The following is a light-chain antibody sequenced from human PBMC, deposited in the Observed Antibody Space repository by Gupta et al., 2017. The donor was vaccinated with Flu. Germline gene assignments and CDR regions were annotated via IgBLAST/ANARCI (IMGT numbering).Light chain of an antibody. V-gene: IGLV1-44*01. J-gene: IGLJ1*01. CDR1: SSNIGSNT. Sequence: QSVLTQPPSASGAPGPRVTISCSCSSSNIGSNTVNWYQQLPGTAPTLLIYNNNQRPSGVPDRFSGSKSGTSVSLAISGLQSEDEADYYCAAWDDSLSGLYVFGTGTKVTVL. CDR2: NNN. CDR3: AAWDDSLSGLYV.